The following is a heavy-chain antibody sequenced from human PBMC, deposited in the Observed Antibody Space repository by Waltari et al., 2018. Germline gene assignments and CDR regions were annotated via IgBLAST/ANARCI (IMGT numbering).Heavy chain of an antibody. J-gene: IGHJ4*02. CDR2: IYHGGAT. V-gene: IGHV4-38-2*01. CDR1: GYSISSGYY. Sequence: QVQLQESGPGLVEPSETLSLTCAVSGYSISSGYYWCWIRQPPGEGLEWIGNIYHGGATSYNPSLASRVTTSVDTSKNQFSLMLNSVTAADTAVYYCAGKPIISGHYYYFDYWGQGTLVTVSS. D-gene: IGHD1-26*01. CDR3: AGKPIISGHYYYFDY.